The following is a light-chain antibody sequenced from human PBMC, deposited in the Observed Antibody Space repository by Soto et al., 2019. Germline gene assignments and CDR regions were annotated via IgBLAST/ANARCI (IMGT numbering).Light chain of an antibody. Sequence: EIVLTQSPATLSLSLGERATLSCRASQNINTYLVWYQQKPGQAPRLLIYDASKRATGIPDRFSGSGSGTDFIFTISSLAPEDFALYYCQQRSSGPRGFGGGTKVEIK. CDR2: DAS. J-gene: IGKJ4*01. CDR3: QQRSSGPRG. V-gene: IGKV3-11*01. CDR1: QNINTY.